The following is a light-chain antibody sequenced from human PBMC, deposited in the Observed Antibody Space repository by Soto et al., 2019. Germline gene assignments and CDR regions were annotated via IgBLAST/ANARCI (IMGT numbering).Light chain of an antibody. CDR2: KAS. Sequence: DIQMTQSPSTLSASVGDRVTLTCRASQSISSWLAWYQQKPGKAPKLLIYKASSLESGVPSRFSGSGSGTEFTLTISSLQPDDFAPYYCQQYNSYSLTFGGGTKVDLK. J-gene: IGKJ4*01. V-gene: IGKV1-5*03. CDR3: QQYNSYSLT. CDR1: QSISSW.